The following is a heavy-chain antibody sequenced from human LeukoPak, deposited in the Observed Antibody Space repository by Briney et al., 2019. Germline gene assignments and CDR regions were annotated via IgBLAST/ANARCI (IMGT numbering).Heavy chain of an antibody. CDR2: IYKSGST. J-gene: IGHJ4*02. CDR1: GGSISSGNYF. D-gene: IGHD6-6*01. CDR3: ARAQDSSSSEDY. Sequence: SETLSLTCTVSGGSISSGNYFWAWIRQHPGKGLEWIGYIYKSGSTYYNPSLESRVTMSVDTSKNQFSLKLSSVTAADTAVYYCARAQDSSSSEDYWGQGTLVTVSS. V-gene: IGHV4-31*03.